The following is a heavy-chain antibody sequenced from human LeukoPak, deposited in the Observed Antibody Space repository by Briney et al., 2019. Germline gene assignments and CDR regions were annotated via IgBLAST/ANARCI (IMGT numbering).Heavy chain of an antibody. CDR1: GGSASSDSHY. Sequence: SETLSLTCTVPGGSASSDSHYWNSIRQPPGKGLEWIGYVYYSGRTKYTPSLKSRVTISIDTSKNQYSLKLSTVAAADTAVYFCVREASTSYYDSSGYCRRTEVLDIWGQGTVVTVSS. CDR2: VYYSGRT. CDR3: VREASTSYYDSSGYCRRTEVLDI. J-gene: IGHJ3*02. D-gene: IGHD3-22*01. V-gene: IGHV4-61*01.